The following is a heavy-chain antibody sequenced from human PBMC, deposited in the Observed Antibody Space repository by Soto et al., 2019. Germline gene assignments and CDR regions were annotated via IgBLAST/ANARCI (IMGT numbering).Heavy chain of an antibody. Sequence: QLQVQESGPGLVKPSETLSLTCTVSGGTIISSSYYWGWIRQPPGKGLEWIATIHYTGSTYYNPSLGSRVSISVDASMTQVSLKVTSVTAADTAVYYSARRYAVPNANFDIWGQGTLVTVSA. CDR2: IHYTGST. D-gene: IGHD2-8*01. V-gene: IGHV4-39*01. CDR3: ARRYAVPNANFDI. CDR1: GGTIISSSYY. J-gene: IGHJ3*02.